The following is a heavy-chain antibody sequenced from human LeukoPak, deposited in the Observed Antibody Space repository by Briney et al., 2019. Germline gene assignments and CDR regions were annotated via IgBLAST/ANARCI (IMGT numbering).Heavy chain of an antibody. V-gene: IGHV3-30*03. Sequence: PGGSLRLSCAASGFTFSSYSMNWVRQAPGKGLEWVAVISYDGSNKYYADSVKGRFTISRDNSKNTLYLQMNSLRAEDTAVYYCARDTRQLAEYYFDYWGQGTLVTVSS. CDR2: ISYDGSNK. CDR3: ARDTRQLAEYYFDY. CDR1: GFTFSSYS. J-gene: IGHJ4*02. D-gene: IGHD6-13*01.